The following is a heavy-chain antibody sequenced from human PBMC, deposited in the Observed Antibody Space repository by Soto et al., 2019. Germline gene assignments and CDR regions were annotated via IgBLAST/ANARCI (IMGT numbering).Heavy chain of an antibody. Sequence: QVQLVQSGAEEKKPGSSVKVSCKASGGTFSSYTISWVRQAPGQGLEWMGRIIPILGIANYAQKFQGRVKITAHKSTSTAYMELSSLRSEDTAEYYYTRTRTAVAGDYWGQGTLVTVSS. V-gene: IGHV1-69*02. J-gene: IGHJ4*02. D-gene: IGHD6-19*01. CDR2: IIPILGIA. CDR1: GGTFSSYT. CDR3: TRTRTAVAGDY.